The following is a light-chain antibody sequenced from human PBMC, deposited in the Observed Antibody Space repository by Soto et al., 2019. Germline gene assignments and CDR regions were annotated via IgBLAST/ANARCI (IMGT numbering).Light chain of an antibody. Sequence: EIVMTQSPATLSVSPGERATLSCRASQSVSNYLAWYQQKPGQAPRLLIYGASTRATGIPDRFSGSGSGTDFTLTISRLEPDDSAVYYCQQYGSSPTWTFGQGTKVDIK. J-gene: IGKJ1*01. CDR2: GAS. CDR3: QQYGSSPTWT. V-gene: IGKV3-20*01. CDR1: QSVSNY.